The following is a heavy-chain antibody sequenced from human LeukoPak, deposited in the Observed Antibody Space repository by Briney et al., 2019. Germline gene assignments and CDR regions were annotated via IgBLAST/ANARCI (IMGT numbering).Heavy chain of an antibody. Sequence: PGGSLILSCAASGFTFSSYGMHWVRQAPGKGLEWVAVIWYDGSNKYYADSVKGRFTISRDNSKNSLYLQMNSLRTEDTALYYCAKDANIISGSYWSGDAFDIWGQGTMVTVSS. V-gene: IGHV3-33*03. CDR3: AKDANIISGSYWSGDAFDI. J-gene: IGHJ3*02. CDR2: IWYDGSNK. D-gene: IGHD1-26*01. CDR1: GFTFSSYG.